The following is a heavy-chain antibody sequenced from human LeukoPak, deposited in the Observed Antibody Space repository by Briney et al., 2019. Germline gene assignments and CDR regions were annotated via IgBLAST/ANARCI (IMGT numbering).Heavy chain of an antibody. D-gene: IGHD3-3*01. CDR2: IYYSGST. V-gene: IGHV4-31*03. CDR1: GGSISSGGYY. Sequence: SQTLSLTCTVSGGSISSGGYYWSWIPQHPGQGLEWVVYIYYSGSTYYNPSLKSRVTISVDTSKNQFSLKLSSVTAADTAVYYCVGYDFWSGYYTGWFDPWGQGTLVTVSS. J-gene: IGHJ5*02. CDR3: VGYDFWSGYYTGWFDP.